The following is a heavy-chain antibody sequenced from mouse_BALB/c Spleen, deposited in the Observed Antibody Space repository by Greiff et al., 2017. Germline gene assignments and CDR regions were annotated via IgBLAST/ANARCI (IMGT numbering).Heavy chain of an antibody. D-gene: IGHD2-3*01. J-gene: IGHJ3*01. CDR2: INPSNGGT. V-gene: IGHV1S81*02. CDR1: GYTFTSYY. Sequence: QVQLKQSGAELVKPGASVKLSCKASGYTFTSYYMYWVKQRPGQGLEWIGEINPSNGGTNFNEKFKSKATLTVDKSSSTAYMQLSSLTSEDSAVYYCTIIYDGYYRFADWGQGTLVTVSA. CDR3: TIIYDGYYRFAD.